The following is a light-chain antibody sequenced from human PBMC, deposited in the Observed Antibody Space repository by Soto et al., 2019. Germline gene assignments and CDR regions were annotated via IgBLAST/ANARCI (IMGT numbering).Light chain of an antibody. V-gene: IGLV1-40*01. CDR2: GNI. CDR1: SSNIGAGYD. J-gene: IGLJ1*01. Sequence: QSVLTQPPSVSGAPGQRVTISCTGSSSNIGAGYDVHWYQQRPGTAPKLLIFGNINRPSGVPDRFSGSKSGTSASLAITGLQAEDEGDYYCQSYDSTLSARYVVXTGTKVTVL. CDR3: QSYDSTLSARYV.